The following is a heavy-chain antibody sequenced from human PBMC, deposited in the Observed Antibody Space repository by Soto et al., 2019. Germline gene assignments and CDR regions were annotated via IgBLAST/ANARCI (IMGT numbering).Heavy chain of an antibody. CDR2: INPNSGGT. Sequence: ASVKVSCKASGYTFTGYYMHWVRQAPGQGLEWMGWINPNSGGTNYAQKFQGRVTMTRDTSISTAYMELSRLRSDDTAVYYCARDYSYYYDSSGSMGAFDIWGQGTMVTVSS. V-gene: IGHV1-2*02. CDR3: ARDYSYYYDSSGSMGAFDI. J-gene: IGHJ3*02. D-gene: IGHD3-22*01. CDR1: GYTFTGYY.